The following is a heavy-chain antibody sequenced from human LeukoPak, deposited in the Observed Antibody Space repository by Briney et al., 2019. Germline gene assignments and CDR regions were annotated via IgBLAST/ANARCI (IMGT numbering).Heavy chain of an antibody. CDR1: GVSISSGGYY. CDR3: QAYYYYGMDV. Sequence: PSETLSLTCTVSGVSISSGGYYWSWIRQHPGKGLEWIGYIYYSGSTYYNPSLKSRVTISVDTSKNQFSLKLSSVTAADTAVYYCQAYYYYGMDVWGQGTTVTVSS. CDR2: IYYSGST. V-gene: IGHV4-31*03. J-gene: IGHJ6*02.